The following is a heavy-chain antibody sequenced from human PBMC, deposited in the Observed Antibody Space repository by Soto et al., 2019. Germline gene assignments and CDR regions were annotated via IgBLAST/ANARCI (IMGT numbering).Heavy chain of an antibody. D-gene: IGHD2-21*02. CDR1: GFTFSSYG. V-gene: IGHV3-30*18. CDR3: AKGLAYCGGDCYSHFDL. J-gene: IGHJ2*01. Sequence: QVQLVESGGGVVQPGRSLRLSCAASGFTFSSYGMHWVRQAPGKGLEWVAVISYDGSNKYYADSVKGRFTISRDNSKNTLYLQMNSLRAEDTAVYYCAKGLAYCGGDCYSHFDLWGRGTLVLVSS. CDR2: ISYDGSNK.